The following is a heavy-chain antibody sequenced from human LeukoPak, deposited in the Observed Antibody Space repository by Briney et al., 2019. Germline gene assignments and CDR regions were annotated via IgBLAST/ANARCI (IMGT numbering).Heavy chain of an antibody. CDR3: ARASSSGWFDY. Sequence: ASVKVSSKASGYTFTSYGISWVRQAPGQGLEWMGWISAYNGNTSYAQKLQGRVTMTTDTSTSTAYMELRSLRSDDTAVYYCARASSSGWFDYWGQGTLVTVSS. V-gene: IGHV1-18*01. J-gene: IGHJ4*02. D-gene: IGHD6-19*01. CDR2: ISAYNGNT. CDR1: GYTFTSYG.